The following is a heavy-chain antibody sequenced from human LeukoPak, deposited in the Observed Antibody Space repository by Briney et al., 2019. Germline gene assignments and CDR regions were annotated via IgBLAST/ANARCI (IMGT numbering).Heavy chain of an antibody. J-gene: IGHJ6*03. Sequence: GGSLRLSCAASGFTFSSYSMNWVRQAPGKGLEWVSSIGSSSSYIYYADSVKGRFTISRDNAKNSLYLQMNSLRAEDTAVYYCARDYSEYYYYYYMDVWGKGTTVTVSS. V-gene: IGHV3-21*01. CDR1: GFTFSSYS. CDR3: ARDYSEYYYYYYMDV. CDR2: IGSSSSYI. D-gene: IGHD2-15*01.